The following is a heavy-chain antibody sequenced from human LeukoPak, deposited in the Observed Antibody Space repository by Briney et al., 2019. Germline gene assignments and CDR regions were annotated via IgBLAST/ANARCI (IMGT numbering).Heavy chain of an antibody. CDR1: GYTFNGYY. Sequence: ASVKVSCKASGYTFNGYYMHWVRQAPGQGLEWMGWINPNSGGTNYAQKFQGRVTMTRDTSISTAYMELSRLRSDDTAVYYCARDMVRGVIEVYWGQGTLVTVSS. V-gene: IGHV1-2*02. J-gene: IGHJ4*02. D-gene: IGHD3-10*01. CDR2: INPNSGGT. CDR3: ARDMVRGVIEVY.